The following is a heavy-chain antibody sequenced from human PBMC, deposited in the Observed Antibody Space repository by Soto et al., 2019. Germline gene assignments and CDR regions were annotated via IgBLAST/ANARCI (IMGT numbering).Heavy chain of an antibody. CDR1: GGSISSSNW. CDR2: IYNSGST. Sequence: SETLSLTCAVSGGSISSSNWWSWVRPPPGKGLEWIGEIYNSGSTNYNPSIKSRVTISVDKSKNQFSLKLSSVTAADTALYYCASVGRVLVAFDIWGQGTMVTVSS. D-gene: IGHD2-8*02. J-gene: IGHJ3*02. CDR3: ASVGRVLVAFDI. V-gene: IGHV4-4*02.